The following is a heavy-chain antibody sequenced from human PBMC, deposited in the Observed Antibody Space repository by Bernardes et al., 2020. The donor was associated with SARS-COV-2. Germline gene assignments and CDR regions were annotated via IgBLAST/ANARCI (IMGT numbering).Heavy chain of an antibody. CDR3: ARIVERYSSGWPYWYYGMDV. V-gene: IGHV3-21*01. Sequence: GSLRLSCAASGFTFSSYWMSWVRQAPGKGLEWVSSISSSSSYIYYADSVKGRFTISRDNAKNSLYLQMNSLRAEDTAVYYCARIVERYSSGWPYWYYGMDVWGQGTTVTVSS. J-gene: IGHJ6*02. D-gene: IGHD6-19*01. CDR1: GFTFSSYW. CDR2: ISSSSSYI.